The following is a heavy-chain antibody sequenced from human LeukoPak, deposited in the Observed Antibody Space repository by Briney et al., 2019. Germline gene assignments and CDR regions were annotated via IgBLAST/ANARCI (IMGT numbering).Heavy chain of an antibody. V-gene: IGHV3-48*03. J-gene: IGHJ4*02. CDR3: ARGGYSGYDYDY. CDR2: ISSSGSTI. CDR1: GFTFSSYE. Sequence: GGSLRLSCAASGFTFSSYEMNWVRQAPGKGLEWVSYISSSGSTIYYADSVNGRFTISRDNAKNSLYLQMNSLRAEDTAVYYCARGGYSGYDYDYWGQGTLVTVSS. D-gene: IGHD5-12*01.